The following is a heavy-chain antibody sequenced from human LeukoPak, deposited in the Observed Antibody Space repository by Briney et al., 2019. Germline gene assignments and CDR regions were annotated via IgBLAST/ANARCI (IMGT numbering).Heavy chain of an antibody. J-gene: IGHJ3*02. CDR2: ISNNGGST. D-gene: IGHD4-17*01. CDR3: ARDQRDGDYVPLDAFDI. CDR1: GFTFSSYA. V-gene: IGHV3-64*01. Sequence: GGSLRLSCAASGFTFSSYAMHWVRQAPGKGLEYVSAISNNGGSTYYANSVKGRFTISRDNSKHTLYLKIDSLRADDMAVCYCARDQRDGDYVPLDAFDIWGQGTMVTVSS.